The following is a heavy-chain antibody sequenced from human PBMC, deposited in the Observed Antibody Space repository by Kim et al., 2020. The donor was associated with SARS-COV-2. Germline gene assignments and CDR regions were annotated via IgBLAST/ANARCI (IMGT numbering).Heavy chain of an antibody. CDR3: ARDRAKGKRCYYYGMDV. D-gene: IGHD5-12*01. V-gene: IGHV4-31*02. Sequence: LKSRVTISVDPSKNQFSLKLSSVTAADTAVYYCARDRAKGKRCYYYGMDVWGQGTTVTVSS. J-gene: IGHJ6*02.